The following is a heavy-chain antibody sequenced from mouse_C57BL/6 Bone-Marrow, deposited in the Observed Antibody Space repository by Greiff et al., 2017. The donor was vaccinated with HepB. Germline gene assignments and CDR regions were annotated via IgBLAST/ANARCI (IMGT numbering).Heavy chain of an antibody. J-gene: IGHJ3*01. CDR2: ILPGSGST. CDR3: AKVVDSSGLTFAY. D-gene: IGHD3-2*02. V-gene: IGHV1-9*01. CDR1: GYTFTGYW. Sequence: QVQLQQSGAELMKPGASVKLSCKATGYTFTGYWIEWVKQRPGHGLEWIGEILPGSGSTNDNEKFKGKATFTADTSSNTAYMQLSSLTTEDSAIYSCAKVVDSSGLTFAYWGQGTLLTVSA.